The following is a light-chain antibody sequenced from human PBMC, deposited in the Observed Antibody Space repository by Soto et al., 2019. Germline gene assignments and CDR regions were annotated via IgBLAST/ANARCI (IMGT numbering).Light chain of an antibody. J-gene: IGLJ1*01. CDR1: SSDVSAYNS. CDR3: SSYTTSVTYV. Sequence: QSALTQPASVSGSPGQSITISCTGTSSDVSAYNSVSWYQQHPGKAPKLIIYDVSTRPSGISDRFSSSKSGNTASLTISGLQAEDESDYYCSSYTTSVTYVFGTGTKVTVL. V-gene: IGLV2-14*01. CDR2: DVS.